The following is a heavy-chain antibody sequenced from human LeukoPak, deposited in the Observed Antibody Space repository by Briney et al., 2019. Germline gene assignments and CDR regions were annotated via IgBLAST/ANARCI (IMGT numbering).Heavy chain of an antibody. Sequence: GASVKVSCKASGYTFSSYGITWVRQAPGQGLEWMGWISGYNGDTNYGKKFLGRVTMTTDTSTSTAYMELRSLRSDDTAVYFCARDQSPGLFDYWGRGTLVTVSS. V-gene: IGHV1-18*01. J-gene: IGHJ4*02. CDR2: ISGYNGDT. CDR3: ARDQSPGLFDY. CDR1: GYTFSSYG.